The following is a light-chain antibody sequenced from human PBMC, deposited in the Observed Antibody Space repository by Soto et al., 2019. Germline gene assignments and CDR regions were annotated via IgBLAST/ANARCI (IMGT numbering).Light chain of an antibody. CDR2: EVS. CDR3: ASYTTSITVV. V-gene: IGLV2-18*02. CDR1: SSDFGSYNR. J-gene: IGLJ2*01. Sequence: QSALTQPPSVSGSPGQSVTISCTGTSSDFGSYNRFSWYQQPPGTAPKLIIYEVSKRPSGIPDRFSGSKSGNTASLTISGLQADDEADYYCASYTTSITVVFGGGTKLTVL.